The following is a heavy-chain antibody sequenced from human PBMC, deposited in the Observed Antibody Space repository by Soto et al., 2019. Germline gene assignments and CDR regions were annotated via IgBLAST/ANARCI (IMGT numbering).Heavy chain of an antibody. J-gene: IGHJ4*02. V-gene: IGHV3-74*01. CDR3: AKFRLSGWRHYFDY. Sequence: HPGGSLRLSCADSGFTFTTYWMHWVRQAPEKGLMWVARIKGDASMTSYADSVKGRFTISRDNSKNTLYLQMNSLRAEDTAVYYCAKFRLSGWRHYFDYWGQGTLVTVSS. CDR1: GFTFTTYW. CDR2: IKGDASMT. D-gene: IGHD6-19*01.